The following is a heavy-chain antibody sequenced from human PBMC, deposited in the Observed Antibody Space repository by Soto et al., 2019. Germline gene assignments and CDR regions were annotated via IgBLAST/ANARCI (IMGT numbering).Heavy chain of an antibody. CDR3: ALDYAYHDAFDI. Sequence: ASVKVSCKASGYTFTSYGISWVRHAPGQGLEWMGWISAYNGNTNYAQKLQGRVTMTTDTSTSTAYMELRSLRSDDTAVYYCALDYAYHDAFDIWGQGTMVTVSS. CDR1: GYTFTSYG. J-gene: IGHJ3*02. CDR2: ISAYNGNT. D-gene: IGHD4-17*01. V-gene: IGHV1-18*01.